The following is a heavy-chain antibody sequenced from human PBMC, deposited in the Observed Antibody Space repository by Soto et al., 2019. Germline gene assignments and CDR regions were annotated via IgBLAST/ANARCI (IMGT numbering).Heavy chain of an antibody. CDR1: GFTFSSYA. J-gene: IGHJ6*02. D-gene: IGHD2-2*01. Sequence: GESLRLSCAASGFTFSSYAMSWVRQAPGKGLEWVSAISGSGGSTYYADSVKGRFTISRDNSKNTLYLQMNSLRAEDTAVYYCAKEGFGYCSSTSCPPSYYYGMDVWGQGTTVTVSS. CDR3: AKEGFGYCSSTSCPPSYYYGMDV. CDR2: ISGSGGST. V-gene: IGHV3-23*01.